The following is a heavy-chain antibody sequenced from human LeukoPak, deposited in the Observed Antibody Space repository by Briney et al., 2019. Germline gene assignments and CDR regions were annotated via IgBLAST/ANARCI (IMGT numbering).Heavy chain of an antibody. D-gene: IGHD3-22*01. Sequence: AAAVKDSCKASGGTVSSYAISWVRQTAGQGLXXXXXXXXXXXXXNYAQKFQGRVTITADESTSTAYIEMGSLRCKDTACYYYGXXQHAKYHDISAYYRNWYFDLWGRGTLVTVSS. CDR1: GGTVSSYA. J-gene: IGHJ2*01. CDR2: XXXXXXXX. CDR3: GXXQHAKYHDISAYYRNWYFDL. V-gene: IGHV1-69*01.